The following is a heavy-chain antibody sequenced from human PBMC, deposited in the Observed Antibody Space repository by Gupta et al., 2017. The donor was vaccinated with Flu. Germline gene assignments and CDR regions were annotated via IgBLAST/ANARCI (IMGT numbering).Heavy chain of an antibody. D-gene: IGHD6-19*01. Sequence: QVQLQESGPGLLKPSQTLSLTCTVSGDSITGDPYYWSWIRQPAGGGLEWLGRTHRSGSLDYNPSLRGRVSISLDRSSNQFSLHLNSVTAADTAMYFCAREHWAGFRFWGQGILVTVSS. CDR2: THRSGSL. CDR3: AREHWAGFRF. V-gene: IGHV4-61*02. CDR1: GDSITGDPYY. J-gene: IGHJ1*01.